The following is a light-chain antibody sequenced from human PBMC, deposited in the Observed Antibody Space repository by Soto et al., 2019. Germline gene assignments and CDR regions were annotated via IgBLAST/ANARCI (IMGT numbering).Light chain of an antibody. CDR3: MCYAGGNNWV. CDR2: DVT. J-gene: IGLJ3*02. Sequence: QSALTQPPSASGSPGQSVTISCTGTSSDVGTHGYVSWYQQHAGKAPKLVIYDVTKRPSGVPDRFSGSESGNTASLTVSGLQAEDEADYYCMCYAGGNNWVFGGGTKVTVL. CDR1: SSDVGTHGY. V-gene: IGLV2-8*01.